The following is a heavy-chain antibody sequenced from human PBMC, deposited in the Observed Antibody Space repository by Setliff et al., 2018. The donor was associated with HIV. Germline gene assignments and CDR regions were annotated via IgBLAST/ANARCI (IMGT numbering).Heavy chain of an antibody. CDR2: IRSDGSNK. CDR1: GLSFSSYG. D-gene: IGHD2-21*02. Sequence: GSLRLSCAASGLSFSSYGMYWVRQAPGKGLEWVAFIRSDGSNKYYTASVRGRFTISRDNSKNTLYLQMNSLRVEETAVYYCAKSHVVVTAQDYYYGMDVWGQGTTVTVSS. J-gene: IGHJ6*02. V-gene: IGHV3-30*02. CDR3: AKSHVVVTAQDYYYGMDV.